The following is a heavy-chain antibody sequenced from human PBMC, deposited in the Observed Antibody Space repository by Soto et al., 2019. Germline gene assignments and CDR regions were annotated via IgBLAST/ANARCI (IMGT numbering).Heavy chain of an antibody. J-gene: IGHJ4*03. D-gene: IGHD1-26*01. V-gene: IGHV1-2*04. CDR2: INPTSGGT. CDR3: ARGFGRHSWNKARNQVDL. Sequence: QVQLVQSEAEVRQHGASVKVSCTASGYTFTGYYLHWLRQAPGQGLEWMGWINPTSGGTRYAQKFQGWVTVTRDTYNRTAYMEVTSLKFDDTAVYFCARGFGRHSWNKARNQVDLWGQGTLVTVSS. CDR1: GYTFTGYY.